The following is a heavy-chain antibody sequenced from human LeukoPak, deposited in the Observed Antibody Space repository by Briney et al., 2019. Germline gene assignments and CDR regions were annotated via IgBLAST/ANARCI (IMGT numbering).Heavy chain of an antibody. Sequence: GGSLRLSCAASGFTFSSYGMHWVRQAPGKGLEWVTFIQYDGSNKYYADSVKGRFTISRDNAKNSLYLQMNSLRAEDTAVYYCARDMNPYGDYVDYFDYWGQGTLVTVSS. CDR2: IQYDGSNK. V-gene: IGHV3-30*02. J-gene: IGHJ4*02. CDR1: GFTFSSYG. CDR3: ARDMNPYGDYVDYFDY. D-gene: IGHD4-17*01.